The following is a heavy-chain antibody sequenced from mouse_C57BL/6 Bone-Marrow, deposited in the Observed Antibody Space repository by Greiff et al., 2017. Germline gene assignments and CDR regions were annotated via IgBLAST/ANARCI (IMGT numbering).Heavy chain of an antibody. D-gene: IGHD2-1*01. Sequence: VQLQQSGAELVKPGASVKLSCTASGFNINDYYMHWVKQTTEQGLEWIGRIDPEDGATKYAPKFQGKATITADTSSNTAYLQLSSLTSEDTAVYYWARAPIYYAVDYWGQGTTLTVSS. CDR2: IDPEDGAT. CDR3: ARAPIYYAVDY. CDR1: GFNINDYY. J-gene: IGHJ2*01. V-gene: IGHV14-2*01.